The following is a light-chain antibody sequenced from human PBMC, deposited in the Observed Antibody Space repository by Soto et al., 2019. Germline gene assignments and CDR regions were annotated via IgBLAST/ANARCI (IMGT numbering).Light chain of an antibody. J-gene: IGLJ1*01. V-gene: IGLV3-21*02. CDR2: DDS. CDR1: NIGSKS. CDR3: QVWDRESEHYV. Sequence: SYELTQPPSVSVAPGQTARITCGGTNIGSKSVHWYQQRPGQAPVMVVYDDSDRPSGIPERFSGSNSGDTATLTISRVDAADEADYYCQVWDRESEHYVFGTGTKVTVL.